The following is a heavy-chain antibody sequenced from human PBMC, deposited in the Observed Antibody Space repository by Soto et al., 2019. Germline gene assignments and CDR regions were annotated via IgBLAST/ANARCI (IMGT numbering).Heavy chain of an antibody. V-gene: IGHV3-74*01. CDR1: GFTFKMYW. CDR3: TRGPRPISTGTGAY. D-gene: IGHD3-10*01. Sequence: GGSLRLSCAASGFTFKMYWMHWVRQSPGKGLVWISRIYNDGTYSDYADSVRGRFTISRDNVNDTLYLQMNNLRAEDSGLYYCTRGPRPISTGTGAYWGQGTQVTVSS. J-gene: IGHJ4*02. CDR2: IYNDGTYS.